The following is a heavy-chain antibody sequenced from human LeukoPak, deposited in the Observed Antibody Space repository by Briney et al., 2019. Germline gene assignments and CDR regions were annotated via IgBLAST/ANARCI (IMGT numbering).Heavy chain of an antibody. V-gene: IGHV4-31*03. J-gene: IGHJ2*01. CDR3: ARGTVVTPRWYFDL. CDR2: IYYSGST. Sequence: SQTLSLTCTVSGGSTSSGGYYWSWIRQHPGKGLEWIGYIYYSGSTYYNPSLKSRVTISVDTSKNQFSLKLSSVTAADTAVYYCARGTVVTPRWYFDLWGRGTLVTVSS. CDR1: GGSTSSGGYY. D-gene: IGHD4-23*01.